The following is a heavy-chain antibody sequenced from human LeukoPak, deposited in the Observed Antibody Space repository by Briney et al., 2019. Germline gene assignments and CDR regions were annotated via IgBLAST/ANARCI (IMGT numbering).Heavy chain of an antibody. Sequence: SETLSLTCTVSGGSISSYYWSWIRQPPGKGLEWIGYINYSGNTNYNPSLKSRVTISVDTSKNQFSLTLRSVTAADTPVYYCARETEKQWQYWGQGTMATVSS. J-gene: IGHJ3*01. CDR1: GGSISSYY. V-gene: IGHV4-59*12. CDR3: ARETEKQWQY. CDR2: INYSGNT. D-gene: IGHD6-19*01.